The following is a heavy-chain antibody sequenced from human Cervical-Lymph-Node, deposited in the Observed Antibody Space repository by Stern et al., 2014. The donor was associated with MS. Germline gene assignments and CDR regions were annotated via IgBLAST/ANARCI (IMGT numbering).Heavy chain of an antibody. V-gene: IGHV3-21*01. D-gene: IGHD2-15*01. Sequence: VQLVESGGGLVKPGGSLRLSCAASGFTFRSYSMNWVRQAPGKGLEWVSSISSDGGYIYYADSVKGRFTISRDNAKNSLYLQMNSLRAEDTAVYYCARSSLWFDYWGQGTLVTVSS. CDR1: GFTFRSYS. J-gene: IGHJ4*02. CDR3: ARSSLWFDY. CDR2: ISSDGGYI.